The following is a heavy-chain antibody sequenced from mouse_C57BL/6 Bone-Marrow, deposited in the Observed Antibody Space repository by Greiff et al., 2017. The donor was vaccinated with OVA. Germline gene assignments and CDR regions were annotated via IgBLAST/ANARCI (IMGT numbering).Heavy chain of an antibody. CDR2: INPNNGGT. CDR1: GYTFTDYY. Sequence: EVQLQQSGPELVKPGASVKISCKASGYTFTDYYMNWVKQSHGKSLEWIGDINPNNGGTSYNQKFKGKATLTVDKSSSTAYMELRSLTSEDSAVYYCARWAYGSSYRSYWYFDVWGTGTTVTVSS. V-gene: IGHV1-26*01. CDR3: ARWAYGSSYRSYWYFDV. D-gene: IGHD1-1*01. J-gene: IGHJ1*03.